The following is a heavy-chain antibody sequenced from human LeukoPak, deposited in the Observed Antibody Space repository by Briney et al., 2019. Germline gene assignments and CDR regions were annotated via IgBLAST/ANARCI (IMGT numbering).Heavy chain of an antibody. D-gene: IGHD5-18*01. J-gene: IGHJ4*02. CDR1: GFTFSSYG. CDR2: IWYDGSNK. CDR3: ARDLAYSRLDY. Sequence: GGSLRLSCAASGFTFSSYGMHWVRQAPGKGLEWVAVIWYDGSNKYYADSVKGRFTISRDNSKSTLYLQMNSLRVEDTAFYYCARDLAYSRLDYWGQGMLVTVSS. V-gene: IGHV3-33*01.